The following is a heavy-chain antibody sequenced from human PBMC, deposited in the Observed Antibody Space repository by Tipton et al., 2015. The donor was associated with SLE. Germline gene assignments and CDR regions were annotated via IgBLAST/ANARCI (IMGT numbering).Heavy chain of an antibody. CDR1: GGSIVRTPYY. J-gene: IGHJ6*03. V-gene: IGHV4-39*07. CDR3: ARLSPPGSYYMDV. Sequence: TLSLTCTVSGGSIVRTPYYWGWIRQSSGKGLEWIGSIYFSGYTYYNPSLESRITISVDTSKNQFSLKLSSVTAADTAVYYCARLSPPGSYYMDVWGKGATVTVSS. CDR2: IYFSGYT. D-gene: IGHD2/OR15-2a*01.